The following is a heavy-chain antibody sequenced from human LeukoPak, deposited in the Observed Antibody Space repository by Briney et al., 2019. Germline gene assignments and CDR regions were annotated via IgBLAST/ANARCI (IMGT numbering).Heavy chain of an antibody. J-gene: IGHJ5*02. D-gene: IGHD3-22*01. V-gene: IGHV1-24*01. Sequence: ASVKVSCKVSGYTLTELSMHWVRQAPGKGLEWMGGFDPEDGETIYAQKFQGRVTMTEDTSTDTAYMELSSLRSEDTAVYYCATATPSPYYDSSGPSVWFDPWGQGTLATVSS. CDR3: ATATPSPYYDSSGPSVWFDP. CDR2: FDPEDGET. CDR1: GYTLTELS.